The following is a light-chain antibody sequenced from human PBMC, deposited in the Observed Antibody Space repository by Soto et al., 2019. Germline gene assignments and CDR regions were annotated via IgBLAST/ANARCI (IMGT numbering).Light chain of an antibody. CDR3: QRSKT. Sequence: EIVLTQSPGTLSLSPGERATLSCRASQSVSSTYLAWYQQKPGQAPRLLIYGASSRATGIPDRFSGSGSGTHFTLTISRLEPEDSAVYYCQRSKTFGQGTKVEIK. CDR2: GAS. V-gene: IGKV3-20*01. J-gene: IGKJ1*01. CDR1: QSVSSTY.